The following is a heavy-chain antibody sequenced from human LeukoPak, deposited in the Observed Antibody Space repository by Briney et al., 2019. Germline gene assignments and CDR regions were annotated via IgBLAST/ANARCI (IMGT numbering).Heavy chain of an antibody. CDR2: IRHGGDSA. D-gene: IGHD6-19*01. CDR3: AKGRSGWYEGLDY. J-gene: IGHJ4*02. CDR1: GFTFSTYA. V-gene: IGHV3-23*01. Sequence: GGSLRLSCTASGFTFSTYAMTWVRQAPGKGLEWVSVIRHGGDSAWYADSVKGRFTISRDNSKSTLFLQMNSLRADDTAIYYCAKGRSGWYEGLDYWGQGILVTVSS.